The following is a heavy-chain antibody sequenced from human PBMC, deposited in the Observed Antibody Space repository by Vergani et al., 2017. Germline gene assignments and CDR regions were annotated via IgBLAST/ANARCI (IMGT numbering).Heavy chain of an antibody. J-gene: IGHJ4*02. CDR1: GYTFTSYG. Sequence: QVQLVQSGAEVKKPGASVKVSCKASGYTFTSYGISWVRQAPGQGLEWMGWISAYNGNTNYAQKLQGRVTITADKSTSTAYMELSSLRSEDTAVYYCAREGVCSSTSCYTNLYYFDYWGQGTLVTVSS. CDR2: ISAYNGNT. D-gene: IGHD2-2*02. CDR3: AREGVCSSTSCYTNLYYFDY. V-gene: IGHV1-18*04.